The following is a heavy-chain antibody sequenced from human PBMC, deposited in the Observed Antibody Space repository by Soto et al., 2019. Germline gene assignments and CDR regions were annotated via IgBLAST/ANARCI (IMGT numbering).Heavy chain of an antibody. V-gene: IGHV1-8*01. CDR2: MSPNSGNT. CDR1: GYTFTSYD. D-gene: IGHD1-26*01. Sequence: ASVKVSCKASGYTFTSYDINWVRQATGQGLEWMGWMSPNSGNTGYAQKFQGRVTMTRNTSISTAYMELSSLRSEDTAVYYCARELLGSGSYLAGMDVWGQGTTVTVSS. J-gene: IGHJ6*02. CDR3: ARELLGSGSYLAGMDV.